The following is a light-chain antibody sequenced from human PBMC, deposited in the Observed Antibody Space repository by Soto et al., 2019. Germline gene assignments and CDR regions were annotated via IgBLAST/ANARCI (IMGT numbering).Light chain of an antibody. V-gene: IGKV1-5*01. CDR2: DAS. Sequence: DIQMTQSPSTLSASVGDRVTIPCRASQSISTWLAWYQQKPGKAPKLLIYDASSLESGVPSRFSGSGSGTEFTLTISSLQPDDFATYYCQHYNSYPLTFGGGTKVDIK. J-gene: IGKJ4*01. CDR3: QHYNSYPLT. CDR1: QSISTW.